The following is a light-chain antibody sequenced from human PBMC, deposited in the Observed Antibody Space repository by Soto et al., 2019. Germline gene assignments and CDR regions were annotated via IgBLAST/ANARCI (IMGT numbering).Light chain of an antibody. Sequence: QSALTQPASVSGSPGQSITVSCTGTSSDVGAYNYVSWYQQHPGKAPKLIISGVSNRPSGVSNRFSASKSGNTASLTISGLQAEYEAAYYCISFTTSVTYVFGPGTKLTVL. CDR1: SSDVGAYNY. J-gene: IGLJ1*01. V-gene: IGLV2-14*03. CDR3: ISFTTSVTYV. CDR2: GVS.